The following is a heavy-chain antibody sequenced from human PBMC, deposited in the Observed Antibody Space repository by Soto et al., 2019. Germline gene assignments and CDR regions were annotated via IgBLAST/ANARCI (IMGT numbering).Heavy chain of an antibody. CDR1: GFTFSDYA. Sequence: VQLVESGGGVVQPGRSLRLSCAASGFTFSDYAMHWVRQAPGKGLEWVAVVSHDGRNTHYADSVKGRFTISRDSSKNTVSLDMTSLRALDTSVYYCAKGGRQWLVTSDFNYWGQGALVTVSS. D-gene: IGHD6-19*01. V-gene: IGHV3-30*18. CDR2: VSHDGRNT. CDR3: AKGGRQWLVTSDFNY. J-gene: IGHJ4*02.